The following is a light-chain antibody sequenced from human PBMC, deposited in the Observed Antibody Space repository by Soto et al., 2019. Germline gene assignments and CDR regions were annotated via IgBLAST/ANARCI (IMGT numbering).Light chain of an antibody. CDR2: GNS. Sequence: QSVLTQPPSVSGAPGRRVTISCTGSSSNIGAGYDVHWYQQLPGTAPKLLIYGNSNRPSGVPDRFSGSKSGTSASLAITGLQAEDEADYYCQSYDSSLSALVFGGGTKVTVL. J-gene: IGLJ2*01. CDR3: QSYDSSLSALV. CDR1: SSNIGAGYD. V-gene: IGLV1-40*01.